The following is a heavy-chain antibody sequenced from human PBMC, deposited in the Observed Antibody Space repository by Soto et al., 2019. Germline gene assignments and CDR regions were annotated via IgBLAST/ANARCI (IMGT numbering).Heavy chain of an antibody. V-gene: IGHV6-1*01. CDR3: CSSSGYYYYGMDV. CDR2: TYYRSKWYN. J-gene: IGHJ6*02. CDR1: GDSVSSNSAA. D-gene: IGHD6-6*01. Sequence: SQTLSLTCAIYGDSVSSNSAAWNWIRQSPSRGLEWLGRTYYRSKWYNDYAVSVKSRITINPDTSKNLFSLQLNSVTPEYSAVYCCCSSSGYYYYGMDVWGQGTTVTVSS.